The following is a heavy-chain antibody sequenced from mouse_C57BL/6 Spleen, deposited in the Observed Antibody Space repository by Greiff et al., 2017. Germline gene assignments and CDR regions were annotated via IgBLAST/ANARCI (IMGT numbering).Heavy chain of an antibody. CDR1: GYTFTSYW. CDR3: ARWKLDSYWYFDV. J-gene: IGHJ1*03. D-gene: IGHD3-3*01. Sequence: QVQLQQPGAELVKPGASVKLSCKASGYTFTSYWMHWVKQRPGQGLEWIGMIHPNSGSTNYNEKFKSKATLTVDKSSSTAYMQLSSLTSEDSAVYYGARWKLDSYWYFDVWGTGTTVTVSS. V-gene: IGHV1-64*01. CDR2: IHPNSGST.